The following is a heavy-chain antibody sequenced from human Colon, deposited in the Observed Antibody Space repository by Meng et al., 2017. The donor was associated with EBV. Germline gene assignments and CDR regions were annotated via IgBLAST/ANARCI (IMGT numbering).Heavy chain of an antibody. Sequence: QWQLPESGPGLVKPSQTLSLTCTVSGGSVSSGGYYWTWIRQHPGKGLEWFGHIYYSGSTFYNPSLKRRVIISIDTSKNQFSLNLRSVTAADTAVYYCARVSSGWDYFDYWGQGTLVTVSS. J-gene: IGHJ4*02. CDR1: GGSVSSGGYY. CDR2: IYYSGST. D-gene: IGHD6-19*01. V-gene: IGHV4-31*03. CDR3: ARVSSGWDYFDY.